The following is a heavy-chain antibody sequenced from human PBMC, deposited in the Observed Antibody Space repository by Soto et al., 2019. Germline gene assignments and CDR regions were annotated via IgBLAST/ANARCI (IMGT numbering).Heavy chain of an antibody. Sequence: QVQLVQSGAEVKQPGASVKISCKASGFIFTSYYMHWVRQAPGQGLEWMGMVNPSRGNTNYAQDFQCRLTRTRDTSTATVYIDLSSLRSDDPAVYYCTLLNYDSWQGPVFWGKGTLVTVAS. V-gene: IGHV1-46*03. CDR1: GFIFTSYY. D-gene: IGHD3-3*01. J-gene: IGHJ4*02. CDR3: TLLNYDSWQGPVF. CDR2: VNPSRGNT.